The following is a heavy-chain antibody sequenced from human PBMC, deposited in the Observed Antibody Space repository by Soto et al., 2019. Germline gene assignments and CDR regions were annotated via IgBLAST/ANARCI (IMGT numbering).Heavy chain of an antibody. CDR1: GFPFNNYY. D-gene: IGHD6-19*01. CDR2: IKEDGNEK. V-gene: IGHV3-7*03. CDR3: TRGAGGWNYYYAMDA. Sequence: PGGSLRLSCTASGFPFNNYYMTWVRQASGKGLEWVASIKEDGNEKYYADSVKGRFTISRDNAKNSMSLQMNSLGVEDTAVYFCTRGAGGWNYYYAMDAWG. J-gene: IGHJ6*02.